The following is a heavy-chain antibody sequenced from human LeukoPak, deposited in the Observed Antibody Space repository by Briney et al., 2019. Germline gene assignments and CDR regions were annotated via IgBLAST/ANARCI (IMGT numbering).Heavy chain of an antibody. CDR1: GDSISSSNW. V-gene: IGHV4-4*02. CDR3: AIYDSSGFDAFDI. J-gene: IGHJ3*02. D-gene: IGHD3-22*01. Sequence: SETLSLTCAVSGDSISSSNWWSWVRQPPGKGLEWIGEIYHSGSTNYNPSLKSRVTISVDKSKNQFSLKLSSVTAADTAVYYCAIYDSSGFDAFDIWGQGTMVAVSS. CDR2: IYHSGST.